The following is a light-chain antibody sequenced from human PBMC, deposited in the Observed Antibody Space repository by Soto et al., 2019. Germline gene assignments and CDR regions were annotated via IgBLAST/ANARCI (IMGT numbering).Light chain of an antibody. CDR1: RSVSSSY. CDR3: QQYGSSPRT. Sequence: EIVLTQSPGTLSLSPGDRATLSCRASRSVSSSYLGWYQQKPGQAPRLLIYAASSRDTGIPDRFSGSGSGTGFTLTITSLEPEDFAVYYCQQYGSSPRTFGQGTKVEIK. V-gene: IGKV3-20*01. J-gene: IGKJ1*01. CDR2: AAS.